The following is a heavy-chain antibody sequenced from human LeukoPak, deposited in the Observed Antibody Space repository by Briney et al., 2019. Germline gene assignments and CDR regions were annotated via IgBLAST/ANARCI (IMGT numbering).Heavy chain of an antibody. J-gene: IGHJ4*02. Sequence: ASVKVSCKASGYTFTSYAMNGVRQAPGQGLEWMGWINTNTGNPTYAQGFTGRFVFSLDTSVSTAYLQISSLKAEDTAVYYCARDGDYYDSSGYYTVQGRYWGQGTLVTVSS. V-gene: IGHV7-4-1*02. CDR1: GYTFTSYA. CDR2: INTNTGNP. D-gene: IGHD3-22*01. CDR3: ARDGDYYDSSGYYTVQGRY.